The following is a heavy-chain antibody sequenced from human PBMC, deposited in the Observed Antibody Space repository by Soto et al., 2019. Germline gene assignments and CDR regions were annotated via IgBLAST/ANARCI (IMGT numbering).Heavy chain of an antibody. CDR2: INTRGNII. D-gene: IGHD3-22*01. CDR3: ARDIDYYDSSGYQDY. Sequence: HPGGSLRLSCAASGFIFSRYEMNWVRKAPGKGLEWVSYINTRGNIIHYADSVKGRFTISRDNAENSLYLQMNSLRAEDTAVYYCARDIDYYDSSGYQDYWGQGSLVTVSS. CDR1: GFIFSRYE. V-gene: IGHV3-48*03. J-gene: IGHJ4*02.